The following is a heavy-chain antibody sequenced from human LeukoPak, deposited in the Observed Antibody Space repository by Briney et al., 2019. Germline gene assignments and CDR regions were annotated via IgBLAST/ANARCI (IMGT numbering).Heavy chain of an antibody. CDR1: GFTFGSYN. CDR2: ISGSGGST. CDR3: AKDMDPKYYYDSSGSFDY. Sequence: RGSLRLSCAASGFTFGSYNMNWVRQAPGKGLEWVSAISGSGGSTYYADSVKGRFTISRDNSKNTLYLQMNSLRAEDTAVYYCAKDMDPKYYYDSSGSFDYWGQGTLVTVSS. D-gene: IGHD3-22*01. V-gene: IGHV3-23*01. J-gene: IGHJ4*02.